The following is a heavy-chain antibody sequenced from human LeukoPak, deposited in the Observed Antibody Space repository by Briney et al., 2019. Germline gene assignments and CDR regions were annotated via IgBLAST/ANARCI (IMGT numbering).Heavy chain of an antibody. J-gene: IGHJ4*02. V-gene: IGHV3-23*01. CDR2: IGGRDGST. CDR3: AKGHYYGSGSLDY. Sequence: GGSLRLSCAASGFTFSSYGMNWVRQAPGKGLEWVSAIGGRDGSTYYADSVKGRFTISRDNSKNTLYVQMNSLRAEDTAVYYCAKGHYYGSGSLDYWGQGTLVTVSS. CDR1: GFTFSSYG. D-gene: IGHD3-10*01.